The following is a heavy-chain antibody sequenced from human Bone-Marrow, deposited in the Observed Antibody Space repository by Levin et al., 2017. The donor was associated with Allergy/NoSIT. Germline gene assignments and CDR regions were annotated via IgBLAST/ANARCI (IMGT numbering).Heavy chain of an antibody. D-gene: IGHD1-1*01. CDR2: ISYDGSNK. Sequence: PGGSLRLSCAASGFTFSSYAMHWVRQAPGKGLEWVAVISYDGSNKYYADSVKGRFTISRDNSKNTLYLQMNSLRAEDTAVYYCARAQSSYNWNDFFPGAFDYWGQGTLVTVSS. J-gene: IGHJ4*02. V-gene: IGHV3-30*04. CDR1: GFTFSSYA. CDR3: ARAQSSYNWNDFFPGAFDY.